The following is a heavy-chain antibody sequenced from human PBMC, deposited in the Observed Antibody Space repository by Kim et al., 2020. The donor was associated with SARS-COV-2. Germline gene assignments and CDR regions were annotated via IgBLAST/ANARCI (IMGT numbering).Heavy chain of an antibody. V-gene: IGHV4-4*07. CDR2: IYTSGST. CDR1: GGSISSYY. Sequence: SETLSLTCTVSGGSISSYYWSWIRQPAGKGLEWIGRIYTSGSTNYNPSLKSRVTMSVDTSKNQFSLKLSSVTAADTAVYYCAREDRDGIAAAGPHFDYWGQGTLVTVSS. J-gene: IGHJ4*02. D-gene: IGHD6-13*01. CDR3: AREDRDGIAAAGPHFDY.